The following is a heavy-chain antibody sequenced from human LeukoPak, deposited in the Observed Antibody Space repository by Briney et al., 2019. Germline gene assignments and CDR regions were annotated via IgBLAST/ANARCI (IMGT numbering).Heavy chain of an antibody. J-gene: IGHJ4*02. D-gene: IGHD5-24*01. CDR1: GFTFSSYA. CDR2: ISYDGSNK. CDR3: PRDRFYRDGYNWGAIDY. V-gene: IGHV3-30*01. Sequence: GGSLRLSCAASGFTFSSYAMHWVRQAPGKGLEWVAVISYDGSNKYYADSVKGRFTISRDNSKNTLYLQMNSLRAEDTAVYYCPRDRFYRDGYNWGAIDYWGQGTLVNVSS.